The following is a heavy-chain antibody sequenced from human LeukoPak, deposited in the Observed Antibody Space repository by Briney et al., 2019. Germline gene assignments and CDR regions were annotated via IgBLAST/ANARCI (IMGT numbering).Heavy chain of an antibody. J-gene: IGHJ4*02. D-gene: IGHD2-2*01. V-gene: IGHV4-38-2*01. Sequence: SETLSLTCAVSGYSISSGYYWGWIRQPPGKGLEWIGSIYHSGSTYYNPSLKSRVTISVDTSKNQLSLKLSSVTAADTAVYYCARLYCSSTSCYVDYWGQGTLVTVSS. CDR2: IYHSGST. CDR1: GYSISSGYY. CDR3: ARLYCSSTSCYVDY.